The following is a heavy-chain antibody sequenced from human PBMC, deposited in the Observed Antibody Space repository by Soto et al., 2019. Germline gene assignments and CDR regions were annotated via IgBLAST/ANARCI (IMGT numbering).Heavy chain of an antibody. CDR3: ARGEQYSGRIFDY. CDR1: GDSVSSNSAG. D-gene: IGHD1-26*01. V-gene: IGHV6-1*01. Sequence: PSQTLSLPFAITGDSVSSNSAGWSWVRQSPSRGLEWLGRTYYRSKWYYEYAVSVRGRITINPDTSKNQYSLQLNSVTPEDTAVYFCARGEQYSGRIFDYWGQGTLVTVSS. J-gene: IGHJ4*01. CDR2: TYYRSKWYY.